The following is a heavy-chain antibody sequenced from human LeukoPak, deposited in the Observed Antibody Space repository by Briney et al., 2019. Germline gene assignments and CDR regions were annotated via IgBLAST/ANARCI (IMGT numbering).Heavy chain of an antibody. D-gene: IGHD3-22*01. CDR3: ARDDRYYDSSGLDDAFDI. CDR2: ISRSGTII. CDR1: GFTFNSYS. J-gene: IGHJ3*02. Sequence: AGGSLRLSCAASGFTFNSYSMNWVRQAPGKGLEWVSYISRSGTIIYYADSVKGRFTISRDNAKNSLYLQMNSLRAEDTAVYYCARDDRYYDSSGLDDAFDIWGQGTMVTVSS. V-gene: IGHV3-48*01.